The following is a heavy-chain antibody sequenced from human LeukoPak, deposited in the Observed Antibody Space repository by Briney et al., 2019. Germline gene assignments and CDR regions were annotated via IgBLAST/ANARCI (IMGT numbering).Heavy chain of an antibody. J-gene: IGHJ4*02. V-gene: IGHV5-51*01. D-gene: IGHD3-10*01. CDR2: IYPGDSDT. Sequence: GESLKISCKGSGCSFSNYWIGWVRQMPGKGLEWVGIIYPGDSDTRYSPSFQGQVTISADKSISTAYLQWSSLKASDTAMYFCARHGSGDLNYWGQGSLVTVSS. CDR1: GCSFSNYW. CDR3: ARHGSGDLNY.